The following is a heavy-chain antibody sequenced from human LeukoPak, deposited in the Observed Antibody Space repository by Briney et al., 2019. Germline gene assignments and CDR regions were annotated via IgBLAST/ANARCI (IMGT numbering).Heavy chain of an antibody. V-gene: IGHV4-30-2*01. D-gene: IGHD1-26*01. Sequence: SQTLSLTCTVSGGSISSGGYYWSWIRQPPGKGLEWIGYIYHSGSTYYNPSLKSRVTISVDTSKNLFSLNLTSVTAADAAVYYCARVRLDSGSHAFDIWGQGTMVTVSS. J-gene: IGHJ3*02. CDR1: GGSISSGGYY. CDR3: ARVRLDSGSHAFDI. CDR2: IYHSGST.